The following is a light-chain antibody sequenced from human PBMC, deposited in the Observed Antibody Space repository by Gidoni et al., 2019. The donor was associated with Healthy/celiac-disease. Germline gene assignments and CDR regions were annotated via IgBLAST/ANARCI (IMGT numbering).Light chain of an antibody. CDR3: QQYDNLLLT. CDR1: QDISNY. V-gene: IGKV1-33*01. CDR2: DAS. Sequence: DIPMTQSPSSLSASVGDRVTITCQASQDISNYLNWYQQKPGKAPKLLIYDASNLETGVPPRFSGSGSGTDFTFTISSLQPEDIATYYCQQYDNLLLTFGGGTKVEIK. J-gene: IGKJ4*01.